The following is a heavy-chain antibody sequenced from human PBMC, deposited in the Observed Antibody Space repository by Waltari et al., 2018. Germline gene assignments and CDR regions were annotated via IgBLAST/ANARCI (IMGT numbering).Heavy chain of an antibody. J-gene: IGHJ4*02. D-gene: IGHD6-6*01. V-gene: IGHV1-2*02. CDR3: ARGRFRGSSYYFDY. CDR1: GYTFTGYY. Sequence: QVQLVQSGAEVTKPGASVQVSCTASGYTFTGYYLHWVRQAPGQGLEWMGWINPNGGGTNYEQKFQGRVTMTRDTYISTAYMELSRLRSDDTAVYYCARGRFRGSSYYFDYWGQGTLVTVSS. CDR2: INPNGGGT.